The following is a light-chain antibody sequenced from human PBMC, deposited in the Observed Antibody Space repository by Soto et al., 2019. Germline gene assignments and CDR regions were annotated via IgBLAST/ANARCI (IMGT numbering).Light chain of an antibody. V-gene: IGLV2-14*01. CDR2: EVS. Sequence: QSALTQPASVSGSPGQSITISCTGTSSDVGVYDYVSWNQQHPGKAPKLMIYEVSNRPSGVSNRFSGSKSGNTASLTISGLQAEDEADYYCKSYTSYSTYVFGTGTKLTVL. J-gene: IGLJ1*01. CDR3: KSYTSYSTYV. CDR1: SSDVGVYDY.